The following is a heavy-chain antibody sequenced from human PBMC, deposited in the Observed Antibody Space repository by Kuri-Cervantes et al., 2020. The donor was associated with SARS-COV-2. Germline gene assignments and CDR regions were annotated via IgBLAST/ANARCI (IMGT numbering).Heavy chain of an antibody. D-gene: IGHD2-8*01. CDR3: TRHEWCALLFPMWNYYYMDV. CDR2: IRSKANGYAT. Sequence: GGSLRLACAASGFTFGGSAIHWVRQASGKGREWVGRIRSKANGYATAYAASVKGRFTISRDASKSTAYLQMNSLKTEDTAVYYCTRHEWCALLFPMWNYYYMDVWGKGTTVTVSS. CDR1: GFTFGGSA. J-gene: IGHJ6*03. V-gene: IGHV3-73*01.